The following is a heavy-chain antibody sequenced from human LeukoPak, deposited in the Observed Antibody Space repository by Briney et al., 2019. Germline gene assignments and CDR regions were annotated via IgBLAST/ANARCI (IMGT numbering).Heavy chain of an antibody. V-gene: IGHV3-53*01. CDR1: GFTVSSNY. CDR3: ARDGYCSSTSCYYFDY. CDR2: IYSGGST. J-gene: IGHJ4*02. D-gene: IGHD2-2*01. Sequence: HTGGSLRLSCAASGFTVSSNYMNWVRQAPGKGLEWVSGIYSGGSTYYADSVKGRFTISRDNAKNTLYLQMNSLRAEDTAVYYCARDGYCSSTSCYYFDYWGQGTLVTVSS.